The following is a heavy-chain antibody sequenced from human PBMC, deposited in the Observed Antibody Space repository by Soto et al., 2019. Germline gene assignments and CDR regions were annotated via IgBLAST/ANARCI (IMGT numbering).Heavy chain of an antibody. Sequence: EVQLVESGGGLVQPGGSLRLSCAASGFTSSDHYMDWVRQATGKGLEWVGRIRNKVKSYTTEYAASVKGRFTVSRDDSKNSVYLQMNSLKTEDTAVYYCARHIPYHGKDVLGQGTTVTVSS. J-gene: IGHJ6*02. CDR1: GFTSSDHY. CDR2: IRNKVKSYTT. CDR3: ARHIPYHGKDV. D-gene: IGHD2-21*01. V-gene: IGHV3-72*01.